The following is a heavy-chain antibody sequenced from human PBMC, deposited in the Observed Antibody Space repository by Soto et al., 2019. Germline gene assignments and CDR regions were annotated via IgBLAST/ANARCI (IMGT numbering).Heavy chain of an antibody. CDR3: ASNYAYAEGYYWYGIDV. Sequence: EVQLVESGGGLVLPGGSLRLSCAASGFTFSRYWMHWVRQAPGKGLVWVSRISSYGSDTHYADSVKGRFTISRDNAKNTLYLRMNRLRADDTAVYYCASNYAYAEGYYWYGIDVWSQATTVTVS. CDR1: GFTFSRYW. D-gene: IGHD3-16*01. V-gene: IGHV3-74*01. CDR2: ISSYGSDT. J-gene: IGHJ6*02.